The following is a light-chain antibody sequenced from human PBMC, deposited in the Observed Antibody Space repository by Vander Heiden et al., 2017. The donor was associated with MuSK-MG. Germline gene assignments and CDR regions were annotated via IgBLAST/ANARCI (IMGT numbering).Light chain of an antibody. V-gene: IGKV1-5*01. Sequence: DIQMTQSPSTLSASVGDRVTITCRASQSISSWLAWYQQKPGKAPKLLIYDASSLESAVPSRFSGSGSGTEFTLTISSLQPDDFATYYCQQDNTFPWTFGQGTKVEIK. J-gene: IGKJ1*01. CDR3: QQDNTFPWT. CDR1: QSISSW. CDR2: DAS.